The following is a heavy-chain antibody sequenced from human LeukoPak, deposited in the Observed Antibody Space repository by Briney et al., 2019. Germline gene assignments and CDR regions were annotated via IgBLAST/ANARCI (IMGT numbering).Heavy chain of an antibody. Sequence: ASVKVSCKASGYTFTNYGISWVRQAPGQGLEWMGWISAYNGNTNFAQKLQGRVTLTTDTSTSTAYMELRSLRSDDTAVYYCARGFIAPTGPLSAVDYWGQGTLVTVCS. CDR2: ISAYNGNT. CDR1: GYTFTNYG. V-gene: IGHV1-18*04. J-gene: IGHJ4*02. CDR3: ARGFIAPTGPLSAVDY. D-gene: IGHD6-13*01.